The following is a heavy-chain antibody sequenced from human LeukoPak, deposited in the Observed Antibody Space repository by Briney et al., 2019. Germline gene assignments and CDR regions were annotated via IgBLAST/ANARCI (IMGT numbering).Heavy chain of an antibody. D-gene: IGHD3-16*01. Sequence: GGSLRLSCAASGFPLSSFSMSWVRQAPGKGLEWVSYISSSSTTYYAGSVKGRFTISRDNAKNSLFLQMSSLRDGDTAVYFCARDYASGSYPIGYWGQGTLVTVSS. V-gene: IGHV3-48*02. CDR2: ISSSSTT. CDR1: GFPLSSFS. J-gene: IGHJ4*02. CDR3: ARDYASGSYPIGY.